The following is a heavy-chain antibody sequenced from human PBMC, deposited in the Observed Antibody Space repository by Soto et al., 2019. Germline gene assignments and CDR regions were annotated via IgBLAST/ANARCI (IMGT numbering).Heavy chain of an antibody. CDR1: GGSISSYY. CDR2: IYYSGST. Sequence: TSETLSVTCTVSGGSISSYYWSWIRQPPGKGLEWIGYIYYSGSTNYNPSLKSRVTISVDTSKNQFSLKLSSVTAADTAVYYCARSSNYAFEAAFDIWGQGTMVTISS. D-gene: IGHD4-4*01. CDR3: ARSSNYAFEAAFDI. V-gene: IGHV4-59*08. J-gene: IGHJ3*02.